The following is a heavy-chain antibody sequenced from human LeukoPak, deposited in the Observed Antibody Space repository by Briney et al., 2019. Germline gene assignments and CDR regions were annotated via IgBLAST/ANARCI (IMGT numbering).Heavy chain of an antibody. V-gene: IGHV4-30-4*01. J-gene: IGHJ6*02. CDR1: GGSLSSGDYY. D-gene: IGHD2-2*01. Sequence: SETLSLTCTVSGGSLSSGDYYWSWIRQPAGKGLEWIGYIYYSRSTYYNPSLKSRVTISVDTSKNQFSLKLSSVTAADTAVYYCARVNCSSTSCHPLYYYYGMDVWGQGTTVTVSS. CDR3: ARVNCSSTSCHPLYYYYGMDV. CDR2: IYYSRST.